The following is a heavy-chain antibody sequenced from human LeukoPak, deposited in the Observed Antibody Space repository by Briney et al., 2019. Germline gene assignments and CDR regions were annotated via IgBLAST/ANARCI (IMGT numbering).Heavy chain of an antibody. CDR2: ISYDASNK. Sequence: GGSLRLSCAASGFSFSSYAMHWVRQAPGKGLEWVAVISYDASNKYYADSVEGRFTISRDNSKNTLYLQMNSLRVEDTAVYYCARDLLDTSGWYGFYFDFWGQGTLVTVSS. V-gene: IGHV3-30-3*01. CDR3: ARDLLDTSGWYGFYFDF. CDR1: GFSFSSYA. J-gene: IGHJ4*02. D-gene: IGHD6-19*01.